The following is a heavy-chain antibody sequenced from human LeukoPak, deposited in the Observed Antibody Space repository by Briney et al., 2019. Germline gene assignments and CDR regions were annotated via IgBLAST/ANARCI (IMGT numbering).Heavy chain of an antibody. CDR1: GYTFTSYS. CDR2: ISAQSGKT. Sequence: ASVKVSCEASGYTFTSYSISWVRQAPGQGLEWMGWISAQSGKTFYAQRFQGRVTMTTDTSTSTAYLELRSLRSDDTAVYYCARYYYDSSGYYDYWGQGTLVTVSS. D-gene: IGHD3-22*01. CDR3: ARYYYDSSGYYDY. V-gene: IGHV1-18*01. J-gene: IGHJ4*02.